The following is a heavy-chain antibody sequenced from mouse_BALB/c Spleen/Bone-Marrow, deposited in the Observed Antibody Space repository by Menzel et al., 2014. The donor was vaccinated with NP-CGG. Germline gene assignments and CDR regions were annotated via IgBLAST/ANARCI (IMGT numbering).Heavy chain of an antibody. V-gene: IGHV7-3*02. CDR2: IRNKANGYTT. J-gene: IGHJ3*01. CDR3: ARGWITTGFAY. Sequence: EVKVEEFGGGLVQPGGSLRLSCATSGFTFTDYYMSWVRQPPGKALEWLGFIRNKANGYTTEYSASVKGRFTISRDNSQSILYLQMNTLRAEDSATYYCARGWITTGFAYWGQGTLVTVSA. D-gene: IGHD1-1*01. CDR1: GFTFTDYY.